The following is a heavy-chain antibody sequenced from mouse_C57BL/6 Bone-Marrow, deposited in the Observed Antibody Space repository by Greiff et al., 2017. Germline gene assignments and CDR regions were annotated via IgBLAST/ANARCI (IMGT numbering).Heavy chain of an antibody. CDR3: ARGPIITTVVANTMDY. J-gene: IGHJ4*01. D-gene: IGHD1-1*01. Sequence: QVQLQQPGAELVMPGASVKLSCKASGYTFTSYWMHWVKQRPGQGLEWIGEIDPSDSYTNYNQKFKGKSTLTVDKSSSTAYMQLSSLTSEDSAVYYCARGPIITTVVANTMDYWGQGTSVTVSS. V-gene: IGHV1-69*01. CDR1: GYTFTSYW. CDR2: IDPSDSYT.